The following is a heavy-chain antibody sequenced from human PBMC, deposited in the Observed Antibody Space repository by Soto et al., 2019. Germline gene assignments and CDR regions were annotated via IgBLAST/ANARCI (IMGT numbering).Heavy chain of an antibody. J-gene: IGHJ5*02. D-gene: IGHD3-3*01. CDR2: VNPNTGHS. CDR3: ARRYTLFGVIMRFDT. Sequence: ASVKVSCKASGYTFTSYEINWVRQAPGHGLEWMGWVNPNTGHSGYAQQFKGRVIMTRDTGMNTAYMELSNLRSEDTAVYFCARRYTLFGVIMRFDTWGQGTLVTVSS. CDR1: GYTFTSYE. V-gene: IGHV1-8*01.